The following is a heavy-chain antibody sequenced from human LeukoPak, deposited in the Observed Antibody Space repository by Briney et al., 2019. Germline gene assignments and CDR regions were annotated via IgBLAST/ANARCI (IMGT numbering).Heavy chain of an antibody. J-gene: IGHJ4*02. D-gene: IGHD3-22*01. CDR1: GFTFSDYS. CDR3: ASSRYDSSGYYGIIGY. CDR2: ISSTSKYI. Sequence: PGGSLRLSCAASGFTFSDYSMNWVRQAPGKGLEWVSSISSTSKYIYYGDSVKGRFTISRDNAKNSLYLQMNSLRAEDTALYYCASSRYDSSGYYGIIGYWGQGTLVTVSS. V-gene: IGHV3-21*01.